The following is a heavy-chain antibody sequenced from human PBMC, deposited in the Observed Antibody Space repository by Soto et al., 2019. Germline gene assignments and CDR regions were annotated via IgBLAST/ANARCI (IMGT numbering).Heavy chain of an antibody. CDR2: ISYDGSKK. CDR1: GVTFSSYA. Sequence: QVQLVESGGGVVQPGRSLRLSCVASGVTFSSYAMHWVRQAPGKGLEWVAVISYDGSKKDYADPVKGGFTISRDNSKNSMYLEMNSLRAEDKAVYYGARDLGTEAAGDCYGMDDWGQGTTVTVSS. J-gene: IGHJ6*02. D-gene: IGHD2-15*01. CDR3: ARDLGTEAAGDCYGMDD. V-gene: IGHV3-30-3*01.